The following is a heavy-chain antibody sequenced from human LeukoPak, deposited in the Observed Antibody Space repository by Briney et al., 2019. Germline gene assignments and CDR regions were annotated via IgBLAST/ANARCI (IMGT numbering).Heavy chain of an antibody. CDR2: IRSNGRDT. Sequence: PGGSLRLSCVASGFTFREYSMSWVRQTPGKGLEWVSNIRSNGRDTYYTDSVKGRFTISRDNSGNILYLQMNSLRAEDTAVYYCAKGGYTAWFDTWGQGTLVTVSS. D-gene: IGHD2-15*01. CDR3: AKGGYTAWFDT. J-gene: IGHJ5*02. CDR1: GFTFREYS. V-gene: IGHV3-23*01.